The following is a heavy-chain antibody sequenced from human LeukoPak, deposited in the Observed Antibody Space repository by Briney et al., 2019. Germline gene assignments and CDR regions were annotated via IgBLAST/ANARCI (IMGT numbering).Heavy chain of an antibody. CDR2: IYTSGTT. CDR1: GGSISSSNYY. V-gene: IGHV4-61*02. D-gene: IGHD3-10*01. Sequence: PSQTLSLTCTVSGGSISSSNYYWSWVRQPAGKGLEWIGRIYTSGTTNYNPSLKSRVTISIDTSKNQFSLKLSSVTAADTAVYYCARGLWFVDENPPYFDYWGQGTLVTVSS. CDR3: ARGLWFVDENPPYFDY. J-gene: IGHJ4*02.